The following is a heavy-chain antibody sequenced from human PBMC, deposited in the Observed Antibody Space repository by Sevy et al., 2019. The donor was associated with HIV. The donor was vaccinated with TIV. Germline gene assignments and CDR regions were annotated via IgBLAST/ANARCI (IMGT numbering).Heavy chain of an antibody. CDR3: AGVAVEYCTDDCYHRFDY. CDR1: GFTFTLYA. Sequence: GGSLRLSCAASGFTFTLYAIHWVRQAPGKGLEWVALISYSGTNKYYADSVKGRFTISRDDSKNTAYLQMNNLRTDDPAVYYCAGVAVEYCTDDCYHRFDYWGQGNPGHRLL. D-gene: IGHD2-21*02. V-gene: IGHV3-30-3*01. J-gene: IGHJ4*02. CDR2: ISYSGTNK.